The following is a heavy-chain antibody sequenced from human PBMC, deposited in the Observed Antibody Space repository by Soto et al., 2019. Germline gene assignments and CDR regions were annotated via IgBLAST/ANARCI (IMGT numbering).Heavy chain of an antibody. Sequence: ESLKVSWEVCRYRFATDWIGGVRQMPGKGLEWMGVIYPVDSDTRYSPSFQGEVTISADKSISSAYLRWSSLTASDSDMYYCARHNNYGTDVWGQGTTAPVS. CDR2: IYPVDSDT. V-gene: IGHV5-51*01. J-gene: IGHJ6*02. CDR1: RYRFATDW. CDR3: ARHNNYGTDV.